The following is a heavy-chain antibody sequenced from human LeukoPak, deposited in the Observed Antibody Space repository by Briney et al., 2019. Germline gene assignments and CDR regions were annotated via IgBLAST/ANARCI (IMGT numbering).Heavy chain of an antibody. CDR1: GGSISSYY. CDR3: ARGAPSPRVIDILTGYVLKPHTFDP. Sequence: SETQSLTCTVSGGSISSYYWSWIRQPPGKGLEWIGYIYYSGSTNYNPSLKSRVTISVDTSKNQFSLKLSSVTAADTAVYYCARGAPSPRVIDILTGYVLKPHTFDPWGQGTLVTVSS. CDR2: IYYSGST. J-gene: IGHJ5*02. V-gene: IGHV4-59*01. D-gene: IGHD3-9*01.